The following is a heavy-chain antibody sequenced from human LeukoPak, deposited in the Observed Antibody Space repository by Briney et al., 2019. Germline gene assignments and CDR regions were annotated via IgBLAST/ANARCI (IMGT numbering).Heavy chain of an antibody. D-gene: IGHD3-10*01. CDR3: ARDTVHLLWFGNLGGLGFDY. V-gene: IGHV3-7*01. J-gene: IGHJ4*02. CDR2: IKQDGSEK. CDR1: GFTFSSYW. Sequence: GGSLRLSCAASGFTFSSYWMSWVRQAPGKGLEWVANIKQDGSEKYYVDSVKGRFTISRDNAKNSLYLQMNSLRAEDTAVYYCARDTVHLLWFGNLGGLGFDYWGQGTLVTVSS.